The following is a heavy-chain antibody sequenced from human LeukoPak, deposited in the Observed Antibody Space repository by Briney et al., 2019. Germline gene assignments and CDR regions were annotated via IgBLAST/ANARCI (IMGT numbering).Heavy chain of an antibody. V-gene: IGHV4-39*01. CDR2: VNHSGGT. CDR1: GGSISSSSYY. CDR3: ARRSRGYSQY. Sequence: SETLSLTCTVSGGSISSSSYYWGWIRQPPGKGLEWIGEVNHSGGTNYTPSLKSRVTISVDTSKNQFSLKLTSVIAADTAVYYCARRSRGYSQYWGQGTLVTVSS. J-gene: IGHJ4*01. D-gene: IGHD2-15*01.